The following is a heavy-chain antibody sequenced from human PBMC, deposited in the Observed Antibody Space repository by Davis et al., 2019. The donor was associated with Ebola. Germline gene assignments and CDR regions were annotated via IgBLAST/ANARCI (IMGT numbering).Heavy chain of an antibody. J-gene: IGHJ4*02. D-gene: IGHD6-19*01. V-gene: IGHV1-69*13. CDR1: GGTFSSYA. Sequence: SVKVSCKASGGTFSSYAISWVRQAPGQGLEWMGGIIPIFGTANYAQKFQGRVTITADESTSTAYMELSSLRSEDTAVYYCARDRGSSGWSHNFDYWGQGTLVNVSS. CDR3: ARDRGSSGWSHNFDY. CDR2: IIPIFGTA.